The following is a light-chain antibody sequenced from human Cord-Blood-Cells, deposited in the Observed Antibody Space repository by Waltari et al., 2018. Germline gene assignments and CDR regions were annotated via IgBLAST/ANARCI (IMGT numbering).Light chain of an antibody. Sequence: DIVMTQSPDSLAVSLGARATINCKYSQSVLSSSNNKNYLAWYQQKPGQPPKLLMYWASTRESGVPDRFSGGGSGTDFTLASSSLQAEDVAVYYFQQYYSTPRTFGQGTKVEIK. CDR2: WAS. J-gene: IGKJ1*01. CDR1: QSVLSSSNNKNY. V-gene: IGKV4-1*01. CDR3: QQYYSTPRT.